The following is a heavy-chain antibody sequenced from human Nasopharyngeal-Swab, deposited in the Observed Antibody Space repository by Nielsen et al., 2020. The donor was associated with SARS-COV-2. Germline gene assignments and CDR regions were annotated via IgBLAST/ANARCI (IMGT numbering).Heavy chain of an antibody. CDR2: ISGSGGST. V-gene: IGHV3-23*01. J-gene: IGHJ4*02. Sequence: WIRQPPGKGLEWVSAISGSGGSTYYADSVKGRFTISRDNSKNTLYLQMNSLRAEDTAVYYCAKAYYDFWSGYYPLGYWGQGTLDTVSS. CDR3: AKAYYDFWSGYYPLGY. D-gene: IGHD3-3*01.